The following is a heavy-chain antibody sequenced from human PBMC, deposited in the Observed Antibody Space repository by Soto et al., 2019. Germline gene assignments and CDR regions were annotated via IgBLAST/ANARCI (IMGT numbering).Heavy chain of an antibody. CDR2: IIPTFGRT. CDR3: ARDPLSSFAMDV. V-gene: IGHV1-69*13. CDR1: GDTFSSYA. D-gene: IGHD6-6*01. Sequence: GASVKVSCKASGDTFSSYAISWVRQAPGKGLEWMGKIIPTFGRTNCAQKFQGRLTISADDSTSTAYMELRSLVSEDTAVYYCARDPLSSFAMDVWGQGTTVTVSS. J-gene: IGHJ6*02.